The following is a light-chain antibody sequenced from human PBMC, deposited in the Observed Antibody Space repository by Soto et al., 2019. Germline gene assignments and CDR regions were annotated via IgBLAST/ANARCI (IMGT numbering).Light chain of an antibody. J-gene: IGLJ1*01. Sequence: QSALTQPASVSGSPGQSITISCTGTTSDVGNYNYVSWYQPHPGKAPKLIIYEVSYRSTGASNRFSGTKSGNTDSLTISGLQGEEEADYYCSSYTATNTYVFGTGTKVTVL. V-gene: IGLV2-14*01. CDR2: EVS. CDR1: TSDVGNYNY. CDR3: SSYTATNTYV.